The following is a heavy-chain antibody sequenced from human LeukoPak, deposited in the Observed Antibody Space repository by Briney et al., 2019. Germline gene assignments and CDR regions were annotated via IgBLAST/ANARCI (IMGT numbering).Heavy chain of an antibody. CDR2: ISSAGTT. V-gene: IGHV3-66*01. CDR3: ARDLEAANTYYFDY. Sequence: GGSLRLSCAASGFTVSSSYMSWVRQAPGKGLEWVSIISSAGTTYYADPVKGRFTISRDNSKNTVYLQVNSLRDEDTAVYYCARDLEAANTYYFDYWGQGTMVTVSS. D-gene: IGHD6-13*01. CDR1: GFTVSSSY. J-gene: IGHJ4*02.